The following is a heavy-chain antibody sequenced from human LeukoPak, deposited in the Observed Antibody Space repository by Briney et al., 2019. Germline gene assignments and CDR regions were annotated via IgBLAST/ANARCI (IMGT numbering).Heavy chain of an antibody. Sequence: GGSLRLSCAASEFSFSTEAMSYSMIWVRQAPGKGLEWVSYISSSSNTIYYADSVKGRFTTSRDNALNSLYLQMNSLRVEDTAVYYCARVGSNDYVVLDYWGQGTLVTVSS. J-gene: IGHJ4*02. D-gene: IGHD4-17*01. CDR1: EFSFSTEAMSYS. V-gene: IGHV3-48*01. CDR2: ISSSSNTI. CDR3: ARVGSNDYVVLDY.